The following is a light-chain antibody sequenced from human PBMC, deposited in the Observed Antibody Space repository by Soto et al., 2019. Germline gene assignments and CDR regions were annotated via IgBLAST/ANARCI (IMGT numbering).Light chain of an antibody. Sequence: QSVLTQPPSVSGAPGQRVSISCTGSTSNIGAPYDVHWYQHLPGTAPKLLIYGDNNRPSGVPDRFSGSKSGPSASLAITRLLCEDEADYSCLSYDSRLHNCVFGTETKVIVL. J-gene: IGLJ1*01. V-gene: IGLV1-40*01. CDR3: LSYDSRLHNCV. CDR1: TSNIGAPYD. CDR2: GDN.